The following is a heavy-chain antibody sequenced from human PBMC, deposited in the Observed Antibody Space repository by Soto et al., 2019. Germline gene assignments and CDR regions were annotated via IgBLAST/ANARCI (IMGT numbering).Heavy chain of an antibody. CDR2: IDPSDSQT. Sequence: GESLKISCKGSGYSFAGYWITWVRQKPGKGLEWMGRIDPSDSQTYYSPSFRGHVTISATKSITNVFLQWSSLRASDTAMYYCARQIYDSDTGPNFQYYFDSWGKGTPVTVSS. D-gene: IGHD3-22*01. CDR1: GYSFAGYW. CDR3: ARQIYDSDTGPNFQYYFDS. J-gene: IGHJ4*02. V-gene: IGHV5-10-1*01.